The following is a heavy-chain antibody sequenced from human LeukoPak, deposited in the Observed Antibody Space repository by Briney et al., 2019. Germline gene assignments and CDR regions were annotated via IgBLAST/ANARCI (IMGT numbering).Heavy chain of an antibody. CDR3: AKMRQWLVHFDY. V-gene: IGHV3-23*01. J-gene: IGHJ4*02. CDR1: GFSFSSYA. D-gene: IGHD6-19*01. CDR2: ISGSGGST. Sequence: PGGSLRLSCAASGFSFSSYAMSWVRQGPGKGLEWVSAISGSGGSTYYADSVKGRFTISRDNSKNTLYLQMNSLRAEDTAVYYCAKMRQWLVHFDYWGQGTLVTVSS.